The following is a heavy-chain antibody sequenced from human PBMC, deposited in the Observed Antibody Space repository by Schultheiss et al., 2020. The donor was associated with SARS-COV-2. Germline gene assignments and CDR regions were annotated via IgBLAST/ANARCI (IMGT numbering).Heavy chain of an antibody. Sequence: GSLRLSCTVSGGSISSYYWGWIRQPPGKGLEWIGSIYYSGSTYYNPSLKSRVTISVDTSKNQFSLKLSSVTAADTAVYYCARDIIKYDYWGQGTLVTVSS. CDR3: ARDIIKYDY. CDR2: IYYSGST. J-gene: IGHJ4*02. V-gene: IGHV4-39*07. CDR1: GGSISSYY.